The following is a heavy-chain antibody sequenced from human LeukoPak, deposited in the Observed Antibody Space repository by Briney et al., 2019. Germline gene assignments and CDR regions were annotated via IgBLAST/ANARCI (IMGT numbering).Heavy chain of an antibody. J-gene: IGHJ3*02. D-gene: IGHD3-16*01. CDR1: GFTFSSYG. CDR2: IWYDGSNK. CDR3: ARDARGAGDAFDI. Sequence: GGSLRLSCAASGFTFSSYGMPWVRQAPGKGLEWVAVIWYDGSNKYYADSVKGRFTISRDNSKNTLYLQMNSLRAEDTAVYYCARDARGAGDAFDIWGQGTMVTVSS. V-gene: IGHV3-33*01.